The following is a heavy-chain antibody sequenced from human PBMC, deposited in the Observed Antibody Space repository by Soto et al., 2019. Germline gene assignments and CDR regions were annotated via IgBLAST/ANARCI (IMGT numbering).Heavy chain of an antibody. Sequence: EVQLLESGGGLVQPGGSLRLSCAASGFTFSSYAMSWVRQAPGKGLEWVSAISGSGGSTYYADSVKGRFTISRDNSKNTLYLQMNSLRAEDTAVYYCAKDAPRRDIRGSDWFDPWGQGTLVTVSS. J-gene: IGHJ5*02. CDR1: GFTFSSYA. D-gene: IGHD2-15*01. CDR2: ISGSGGST. V-gene: IGHV3-23*01. CDR3: AKDAPRRDIRGSDWFDP.